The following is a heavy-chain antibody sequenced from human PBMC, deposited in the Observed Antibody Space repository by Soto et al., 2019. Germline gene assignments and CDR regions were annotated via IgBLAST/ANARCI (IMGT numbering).Heavy chain of an antibody. D-gene: IGHD4-17*01. CDR3: ATWVDYGDFEGFDF. J-gene: IGHJ4*02. CDR1: GYSSTDYK. CDR2: VDPNGGGS. V-gene: IGHV1-2*04. Sequence: ASVKVSCKTSGYSSTDYKLHWVRQAPGQGLEWMGWVDPNGGGSNSARKFQGSVTMTWDTSITTAYLDLTRLTTNDTATYFCATWVDYGDFEGFDFWGQGTLVTVSS.